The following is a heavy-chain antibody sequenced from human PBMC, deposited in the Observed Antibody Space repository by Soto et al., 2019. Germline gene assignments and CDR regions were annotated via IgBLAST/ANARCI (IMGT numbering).Heavy chain of an antibody. CDR3: ARGRRCSSTSCYGNDWFDP. D-gene: IGHD2-2*01. CDR1: GGSISSGGYY. Sequence: SETLSLTCTVSGGSISSGGYYWSWIRQHPGKGLEWIGYIYYSGSTYYNPSLKSQVTISVDTSKNQFSLKLSSVTAADTAVYYCARGRRCSSTSCYGNDWFDPWGQGTLVTVSS. V-gene: IGHV4-31*01. J-gene: IGHJ5*02. CDR2: IYYSGST.